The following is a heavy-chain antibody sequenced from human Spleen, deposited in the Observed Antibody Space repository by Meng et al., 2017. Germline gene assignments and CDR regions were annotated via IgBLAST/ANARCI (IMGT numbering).Heavy chain of an antibody. Sequence: GESLKISCAASGFTFSSYEMHWVRQAPGKGLEWVSYISSSGSTILYADSVRGRFTISRDNAKKSLYLQMNSLRAEDTAVYCCAREKTVGATPLDYWGQETLVTVSS. CDR2: ISSSGSTI. CDR3: AREKTVGATPLDY. D-gene: IGHD1-26*01. CDR1: GFTFSSYE. V-gene: IGHV3-48*03. J-gene: IGHJ4*02.